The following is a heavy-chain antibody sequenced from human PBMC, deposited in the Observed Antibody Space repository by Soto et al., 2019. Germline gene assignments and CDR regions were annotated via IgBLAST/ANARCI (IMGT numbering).Heavy chain of an antibody. CDR1: GYSFTSYG. V-gene: IGHV1-18*01. J-gene: IGHJ6*02. CDR3: ARVGSDFWSGYYTGYPYYYYGMDV. CDR2: ISAYNGNT. Sequence: XSVKVSCKASGYSFTSYGISWVRRAPGQGLEWMGWISAYNGNTNYAQKLQCRVTMTTDTSTSTAYMELRSLRSDDTAVYYCARVGSDFWSGYYTGYPYYYYGMDVWGQGTTVTVSS. D-gene: IGHD3-3*01.